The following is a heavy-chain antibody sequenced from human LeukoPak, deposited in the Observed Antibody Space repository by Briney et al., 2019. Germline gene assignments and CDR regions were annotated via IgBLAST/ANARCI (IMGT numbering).Heavy chain of an antibody. V-gene: IGHV3-74*01. Sequence: GGSLRLSCAVSGFTFSSYWMHWVRQAPGRGLVWVSHINTDGSITSSADSVKGRFTISRDNAKNTLYLQMNSLRAEDTAVYYCARTFVVRGAPHYWGQGTLVTVSS. CDR3: ARTFVVRGAPHY. J-gene: IGHJ4*02. D-gene: IGHD3-10*01. CDR2: INTDGSIT. CDR1: GFTFSSYW.